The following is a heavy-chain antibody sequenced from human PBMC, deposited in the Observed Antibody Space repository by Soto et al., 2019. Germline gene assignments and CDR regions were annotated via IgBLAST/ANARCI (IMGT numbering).Heavy chain of an antibody. J-gene: IGHJ5*02. CDR3: AREGSPPWGGWSYNWFDP. V-gene: IGHV3-48*02. D-gene: IGHD6-19*01. CDR1: GCTFSSYS. Sequence: GGSLRLSCAASGCTFSSYSMNWVRQAPGTGLEWVSYISSSSSTIYYADSVKGRFTISRDNAKNSLYLQMNSLRDEDTAVYYCAREGSPPWGGWSYNWFDPWGQGTLVTVSS. CDR2: ISSSSSTI.